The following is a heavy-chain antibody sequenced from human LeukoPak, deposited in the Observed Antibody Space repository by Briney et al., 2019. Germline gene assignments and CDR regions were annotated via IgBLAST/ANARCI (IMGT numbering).Heavy chain of an antibody. CDR3: ASSAPGYYYYYMDV. Sequence: SETLSLTCTVSGGSISSGSYYWSWIRQPAGKGLEWIGRIYTSGSTNYNPSLKSRVTISVDTSKNQFPLKLSSVTAADTAVYYCASSAPGYYYYYMDVWGKGTTVTVSS. CDR1: GGSISSGSYY. J-gene: IGHJ6*03. D-gene: IGHD2-15*01. V-gene: IGHV4-61*02. CDR2: IYTSGST.